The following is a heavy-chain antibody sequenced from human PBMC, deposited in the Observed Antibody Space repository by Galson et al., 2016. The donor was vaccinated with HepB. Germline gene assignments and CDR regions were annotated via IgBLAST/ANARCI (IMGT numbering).Heavy chain of an antibody. Sequence: SLRLSCAASGFTFGDYYMSWVRQGPGKGLEWVSYISRRGDYIYYADPVKGRFTISRDNAEKSLYLQMNSLRAEDTAVYYCARLDYYGSGSVTGGPFDSRGQGTLVTVSS. CDR3: ARLDYYGSGSVTGGPFDS. V-gene: IGHV3-11*04. CDR1: GFTFGDYY. D-gene: IGHD3-10*01. J-gene: IGHJ4*02. CDR2: ISRRGDYI.